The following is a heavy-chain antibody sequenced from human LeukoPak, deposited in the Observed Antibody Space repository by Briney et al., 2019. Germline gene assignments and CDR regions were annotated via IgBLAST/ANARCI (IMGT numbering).Heavy chain of an antibody. CDR2: IKQDGSEQ. CDR3: ARLYCSGGSCYKGAGDY. V-gene: IGHV3-7*01. Sequence: GGSLRLSCAASGFTFSNYWMSWVRQAPGKGLEWVANIKQDGSEQYYVDSVKGRFTISRDNAKNSLYLQMNSLRAEDTAVYYCARLYCSGGSCYKGAGDYWGQGTLVTVSS. D-gene: IGHD2-15*01. J-gene: IGHJ4*02. CDR1: GFTFSNYW.